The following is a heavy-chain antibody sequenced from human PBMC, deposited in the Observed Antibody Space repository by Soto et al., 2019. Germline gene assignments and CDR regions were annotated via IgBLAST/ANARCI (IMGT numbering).Heavy chain of an antibody. J-gene: IGHJ6*02. D-gene: IGHD5-18*01. CDR2: ISGSGGST. CDR3: TTDGGMGYSYGYYYYYGMDV. CDR1: GFTFSSYA. Sequence: SLRLSCAASGFTFSSYAMSWVRQAPGKGLEWVSAISGSGGSTYYADSVKGRFTISRDDSKSTLYLQMNSLKTEDTAVYYCTTDGGMGYSYGYYYYYGMDVWGQGTTVTVSS. V-gene: IGHV3-23*01.